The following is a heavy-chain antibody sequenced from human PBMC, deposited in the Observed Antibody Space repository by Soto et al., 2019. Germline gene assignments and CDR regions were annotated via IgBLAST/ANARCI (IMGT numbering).Heavy chain of an antibody. V-gene: IGHV3-30*18. Sequence: QVQLVESGGGVVQPGRSLRLSCAASGFTFSIYGMHWVRQAPGKGLEWVAVISYDGSNKYYADSVKGRFTISRDNSKNTLYLQMNSLRGEDTAVYYCAKETVEYYFDYWGPGTLVTVSS. J-gene: IGHJ4*02. CDR1: GFTFSIYG. D-gene: IGHD3-3*01. CDR2: ISYDGSNK. CDR3: AKETVEYYFDY.